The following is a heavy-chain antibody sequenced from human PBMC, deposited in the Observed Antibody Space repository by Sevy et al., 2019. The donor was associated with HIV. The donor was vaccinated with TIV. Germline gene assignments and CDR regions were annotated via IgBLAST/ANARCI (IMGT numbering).Heavy chain of an antibody. D-gene: IGHD2-2*01. J-gene: IGHJ6*02. CDR2: ISSSGSTI. V-gene: IGHV3-48*03. CDR3: ARGDIVVVPAAEGYYYGMDV. Sequence: GGSLRLSCAASGFTFSSYEMNWVRQAPGKGLEWVSYISSSGSTIYYADSVKGRFTISRDNAKNSLYLQMNSLRAEDTAAYYCARGDIVVVPAAEGYYYGMDVWGQGTTVTVSS. CDR1: GFTFSSYE.